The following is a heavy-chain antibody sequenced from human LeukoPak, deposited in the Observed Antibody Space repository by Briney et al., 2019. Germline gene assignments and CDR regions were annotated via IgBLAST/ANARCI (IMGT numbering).Heavy chain of an antibody. V-gene: IGHV3-30*04. Sequence: GGSLRLSCAASGFTFSSYAMHWVRQAPGKGLEWVAVISYDGSNKYYADSVKGRFTISRDNSKNTLYLQMNSLRAEDTAVYYCARMGSPHYYGSGSYHYGMDVWGQGTLVTVSS. CDR3: ARMGSPHYYGSGSYHYGMDV. D-gene: IGHD3-10*01. CDR2: ISYDGSNK. J-gene: IGHJ6*02. CDR1: GFTFSSYA.